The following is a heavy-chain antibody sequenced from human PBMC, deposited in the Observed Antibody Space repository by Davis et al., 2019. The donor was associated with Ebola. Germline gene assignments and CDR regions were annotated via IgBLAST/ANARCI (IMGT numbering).Heavy chain of an antibody. Sequence: PGGSLRLSCAASGFTFDDYAMHWVRQAPGKGLEWVSGISWNSGSIGYADSVKGRFTISRDNSKNTLYLQMNSLRAEDTAVYYCARSRGGFGIAARRVYWGQGTLVTVSS. CDR1: GFTFDDYA. CDR3: ARSRGGFGIAARRVY. J-gene: IGHJ4*02. CDR2: ISWNSGSI. V-gene: IGHV3-9*01. D-gene: IGHD6-6*01.